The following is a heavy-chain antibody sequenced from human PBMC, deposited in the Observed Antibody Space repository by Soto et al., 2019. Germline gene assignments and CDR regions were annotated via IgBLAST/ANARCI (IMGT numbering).Heavy chain of an antibody. D-gene: IGHD3-22*01. Sequence: PSETLSLTCTVSGGSISSSSYYWGWIRQPPGKGLEWIGSIYYSGSTYYNPSLKSRVTISVDTSKNQFSLKLSSVTAADTAVYYCARHGITMIVGHWFDPWGQGTLVTVSS. V-gene: IGHV4-39*01. CDR2: IYYSGST. CDR1: GGSISSSSYY. CDR3: ARHGITMIVGHWFDP. J-gene: IGHJ5*02.